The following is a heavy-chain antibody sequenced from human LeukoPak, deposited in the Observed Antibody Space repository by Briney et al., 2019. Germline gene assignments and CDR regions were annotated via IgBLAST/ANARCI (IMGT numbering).Heavy chain of an antibody. CDR2: INTDGITT. J-gene: IGHJ4*02. CDR1: GFTFRNYW. V-gene: IGHV3-74*01. Sequence: GGSLRLSCAASGFTFRNYWMHWVRQAPGKGLVWVSHINTDGITTTYADSVKGRFTISRDNAKNTLYLQMNSLRAEDTAVYYCARETPRRGETRDGYRWGQGTLVTVSS. D-gene: IGHD5-24*01. CDR3: ARETPRRGETRDGYR.